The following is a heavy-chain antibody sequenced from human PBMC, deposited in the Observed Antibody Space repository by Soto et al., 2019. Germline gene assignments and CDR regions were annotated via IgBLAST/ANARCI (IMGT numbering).Heavy chain of an antibody. Sequence: EVQLVESGGGLVQPGRSLRLSCAASGFTFDDYAMHWVRQAPGKGLEWVSGISWNSGSIGYADSVKGRFTISRDNAKNSLYLQMNRLGAEDTAFYYRAKNRQYDFWSGGGVYDPDYWGQGTLVTVSS. CDR1: GFTFDDYA. CDR2: ISWNSGSI. J-gene: IGHJ4*02. CDR3: AKNRQYDFWSGGGVYDPDY. V-gene: IGHV3-9*01. D-gene: IGHD3-3*01.